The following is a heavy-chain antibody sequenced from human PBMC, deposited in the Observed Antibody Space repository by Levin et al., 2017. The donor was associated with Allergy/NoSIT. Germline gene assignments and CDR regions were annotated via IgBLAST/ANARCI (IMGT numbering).Heavy chain of an antibody. CDR2: IIPIFGTA. CDR1: GGTFSSYA. Sequence: KISCKASGGTFSSYAISWVRQAPGQGLEWMGGIIPIFGTANYAQKFQGRVTITADESTSTAYMELSSLRSEDTAVYYCASLRLPAAISHYYYYGMDVWGQGTTVTVSS. CDR3: ASLRLPAAISHYYYYGMDV. V-gene: IGHV1-69*01. D-gene: IGHD2-2*01. J-gene: IGHJ6*02.